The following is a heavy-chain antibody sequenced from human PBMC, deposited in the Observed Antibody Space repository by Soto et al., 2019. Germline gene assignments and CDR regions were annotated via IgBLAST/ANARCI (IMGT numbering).Heavy chain of an antibody. CDR1: GGSISSYY. Sequence: PSETLSLTCTVSGGSISSYYWSWIRQPPGKGLEWIGYIYYSGSTNYNPSLKSRVTISVDTSKNQFSLKLSSVTAADTAVYYCARRKVTINYLDYWGQGTLVTVSS. V-gene: IGHV4-59*08. CDR2: IYYSGST. CDR3: ARRKVTINYLDY. D-gene: IGHD2-21*02. J-gene: IGHJ4*02.